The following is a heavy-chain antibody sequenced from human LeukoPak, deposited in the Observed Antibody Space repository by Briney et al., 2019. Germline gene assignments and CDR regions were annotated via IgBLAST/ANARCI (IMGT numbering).Heavy chain of an antibody. V-gene: IGHV4-59*01. J-gene: IGHJ5*02. Sequence: PSETLSLTCTVSGGSIRSYYWSWIRQPPGKGLEWIGYIYYSGSTNYNPSLKSRVNIPVDTSKNQFSLKLSSVTAADTAVYYCAGGDSGSYYRSNWFDPWGQGTLVTVSS. D-gene: IGHD1-26*01. CDR2: IYYSGST. CDR1: GGSIRSYY. CDR3: AGGDSGSYYRSNWFDP.